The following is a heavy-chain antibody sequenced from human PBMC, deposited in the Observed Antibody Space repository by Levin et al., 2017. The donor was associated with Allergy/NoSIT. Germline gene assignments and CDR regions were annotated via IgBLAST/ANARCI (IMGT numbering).Heavy chain of an antibody. D-gene: IGHD6-19*01. V-gene: IGHV3-23*01. Sequence: PGGSLRLSCAASGFAFGDYAMTWVRQAPGKGLEWVSDITGGGSDTWYGDSVKGRFTVSSDNSKDMLYLELNSLRVEDTGIYYCAKKQAGTRGFSFDVWGQGTTVTVSS. CDR3: AKKQAGTRGFSFDV. J-gene: IGHJ3*01. CDR1: GFAFGDYA. CDR2: ITGGGSDT.